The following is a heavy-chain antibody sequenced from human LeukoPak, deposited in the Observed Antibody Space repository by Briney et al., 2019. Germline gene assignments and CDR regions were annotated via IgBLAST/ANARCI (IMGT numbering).Heavy chain of an antibody. CDR2: IYHSGST. CDR3: ARDSHTATDY. J-gene: IGHJ4*02. V-gene: IGHV4-38-2*02. D-gene: IGHD5-18*01. CDR1: GYSISSGYY. Sequence: PSETLSLTCAVSGYSISSGYYWGWIRQPPGKGLEWIGSIYHSGSTYYIPSLKSRVTISVDTSKNQFSLKLSSVTAADTAVYYCARDSHTATDYWGQGTLVTVSS.